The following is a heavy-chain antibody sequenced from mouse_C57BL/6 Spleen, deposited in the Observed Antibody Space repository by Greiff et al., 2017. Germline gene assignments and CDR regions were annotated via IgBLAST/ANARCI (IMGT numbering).Heavy chain of an antibody. CDR3: AKLGRGFAY. CDR1: GYAFSSSW. CDR2: IYPGDGDT. D-gene: IGHD4-1*01. J-gene: IGHJ3*01. Sequence: QVQLQQSGPELVKPGASVKISCKASGYAFSSSWMNWVKQRPGKGLEWIGRIYPGDGDTNYNGKFKGKATLTADKSSSTAYMQLRSLTSEDSAVYFCAKLGRGFAYWGQGTLVTVSA. V-gene: IGHV1-82*01.